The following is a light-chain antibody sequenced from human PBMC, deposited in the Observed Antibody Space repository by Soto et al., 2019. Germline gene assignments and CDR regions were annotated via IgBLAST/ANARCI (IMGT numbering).Light chain of an antibody. J-gene: IGKJ1*01. Sequence: EIVMTQSPATLSVSPGERVTLSCRASQSVSSNLAWYQQKSGQAPRLLIYGASTRATGFPARFSGSGSGTEFTLTISSLQSEDFAVYSCQQYHKWPLTFGQGTKVDI. V-gene: IGKV3-15*01. CDR3: QQYHKWPLT. CDR1: QSVSSN. CDR2: GAS.